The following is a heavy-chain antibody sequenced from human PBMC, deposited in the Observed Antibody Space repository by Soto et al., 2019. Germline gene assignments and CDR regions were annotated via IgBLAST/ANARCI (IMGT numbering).Heavy chain of an antibody. V-gene: IGHV1-18*04. D-gene: IGHD2-21*01. CDR3: ARDVFCGGAPACPDMDV. J-gene: IGHJ6*02. Sequence: ASVKVSCKASGYTFSGYSITCVRQAPGQGLEWMGRISGYNGNTNYARRLRGRLTLTTDTSTSTAYMELRSLTSDDTAVYYCARDVFCGGAPACPDMDVWGQGTTVTVSS. CDR2: ISGYNGNT. CDR1: GYTFSGYS.